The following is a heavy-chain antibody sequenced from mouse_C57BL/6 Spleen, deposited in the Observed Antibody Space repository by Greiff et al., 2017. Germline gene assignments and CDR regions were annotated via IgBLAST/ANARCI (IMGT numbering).Heavy chain of an antibody. Sequence: EVKLEESGGGLVQPGGSMTLSCAASGFTFSDAWMDWVRQSPEKGLEWVAEIRNKANNHATYYAVSVKGRFTISRDDSKSSVYLQMNSLRAEDTGIYYCTRVGTTEGDWYFDVWGTGTTVTVSS. CDR1: GFTFSDAW. D-gene: IGHD1-1*01. J-gene: IGHJ1*03. V-gene: IGHV6-6*01. CDR3: TRVGTTEGDWYFDV. CDR2: IRNKANNHAT.